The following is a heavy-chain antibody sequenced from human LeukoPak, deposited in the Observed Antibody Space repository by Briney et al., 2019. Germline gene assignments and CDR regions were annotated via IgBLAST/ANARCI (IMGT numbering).Heavy chain of an antibody. D-gene: IGHD2-2*01. CDR3: ARGPRVYCSSTSCRNWFDP. CDR2: INHSGST. V-gene: IGHV4-34*01. CDR1: GGSFSGYY. J-gene: IGHJ5*02. Sequence: SETLSLTCAVYGGSFSGYYWSWIRQPPGKGLEWIGEINHSGSTNYNPSLKSRVTISVDTSKNQFSLKLSSVTAADTAVYYCARGPRVYCSSTSCRNWFDPWGQGTLVTVSS.